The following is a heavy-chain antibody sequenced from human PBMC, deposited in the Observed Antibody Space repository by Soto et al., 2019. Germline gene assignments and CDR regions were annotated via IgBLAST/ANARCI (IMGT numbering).Heavy chain of an antibody. CDR3: AADRYGDYSY. Sequence: SVNVSGKTSGFTFTSSSVQWVRKARGQRLECIGWIVVGSGNTNYAQKFQERVTITRDMSTSTAYMELSSLRSEDTAVYYCAADRYGDYSYGGQGTLVNVSS. V-gene: IGHV1-58*01. J-gene: IGHJ4*02. CDR2: IVVGSGNT. CDR1: GFTFTSSS. D-gene: IGHD4-17*01.